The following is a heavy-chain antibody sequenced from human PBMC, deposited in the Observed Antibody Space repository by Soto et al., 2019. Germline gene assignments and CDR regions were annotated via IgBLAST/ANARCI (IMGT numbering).Heavy chain of an antibody. Sequence: PAETLSLTCTVSGGSISSYYWSWIRQPPGKGLEWIGYIYYSGSTNYNPSLKSRVTISVDTSKNQFSLKLSSVTAADTAVYYCARGDVLRYFDWRNYYYYYMDVWGKGTTVTVSS. V-gene: IGHV4-59*08. CDR2: IYYSGST. CDR1: GGSISSYY. D-gene: IGHD3-9*01. J-gene: IGHJ6*03. CDR3: ARGDVLRYFDWRNYYYYYMDV.